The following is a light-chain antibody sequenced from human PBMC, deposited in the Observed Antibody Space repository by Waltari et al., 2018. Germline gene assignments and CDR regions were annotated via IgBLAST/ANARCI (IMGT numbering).Light chain of an antibody. CDR2: DAS. CDR3: QQYDNVPHS. J-gene: IGKJ2*03. CDR1: QDIRNY. V-gene: IGKV1-33*01. Sequence: DIQMTQSPSSLSASIGDRITITCQASQDIRNYLNWYQQKPGKAPKLLIYDASNLETGVPLRFSGRGSGTDFTFTISSLQPEDFATYYCQQYDNVPHSFGQGTRLDIK.